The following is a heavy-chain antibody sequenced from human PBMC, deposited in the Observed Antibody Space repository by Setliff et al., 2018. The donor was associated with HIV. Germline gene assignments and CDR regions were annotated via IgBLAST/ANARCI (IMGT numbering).Heavy chain of an antibody. CDR3: FLFYDDRSGFYWD. CDR1: GGSFSGCY. Sequence: SETLSLTCTVYGGSFSGCYWTWIRQPPGKGLEFIGEMNHRGVIKYLSSLKSRVTMAVDTSKKQFSLKLKSVTAADTAVYYCFLFYDDRSGFYWDWGQGTPVTVSS. CDR2: MNHRGVI. D-gene: IGHD3-22*01. J-gene: IGHJ4*02. V-gene: IGHV4-34*01.